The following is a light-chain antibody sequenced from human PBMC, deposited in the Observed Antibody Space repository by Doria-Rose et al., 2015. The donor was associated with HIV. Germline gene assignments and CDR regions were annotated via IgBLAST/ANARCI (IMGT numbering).Light chain of an antibody. CDR2: AAS. CDR1: QSTGSF. Sequence: TQSPSSLSASVGDRVTITCRASQSTGSFLNWYQQKPVKAPKLLIYAASSLQNVVPSRFSGNGSGTDFTLTISSLQPEYFATYFCQQSYSTPLTFGGGTKVEIK. CDR3: QQSYSTPLT. V-gene: IGKV1-39*01. J-gene: IGKJ4*01.